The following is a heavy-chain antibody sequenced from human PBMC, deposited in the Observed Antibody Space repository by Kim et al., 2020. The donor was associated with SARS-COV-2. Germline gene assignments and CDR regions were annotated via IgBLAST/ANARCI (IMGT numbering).Heavy chain of an antibody. CDR2: IKGDGSDT. CDR3: ARGSFHQGLDP. CDR1: GFTFRSYW. V-gene: IGHV3-74*01. Sequence: GGSLRLSCEASGFTFRSYWMNWVRQAPGKGLVWVSRIKGDGSDTHYADFVKGRFTISRDNAKNTLHLQLNSLGVEDTATYYCARGSFHQGLDPWGQGTLVTVSS. J-gene: IGHJ5*02. D-gene: IGHD2-15*01.